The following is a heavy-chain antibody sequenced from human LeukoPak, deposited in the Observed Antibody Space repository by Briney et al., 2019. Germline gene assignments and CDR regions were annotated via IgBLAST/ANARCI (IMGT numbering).Heavy chain of an antibody. J-gene: IGHJ4*02. CDR2: INPNSGGT. CDR1: GYTFTGYY. CDR3: ARVRRLVHEGHFDY. Sequence: ASVKVSCKASGYTFTGYYMHWVRQAPGQGLEWMGWINPNSGGTNYAQKFQGGVTMTRDTSISTAYMELSRLRSDDTAVYYCARVRRLVHEGHFDYWGQGTLVTVSS. V-gene: IGHV1-2*02. D-gene: IGHD6-19*01.